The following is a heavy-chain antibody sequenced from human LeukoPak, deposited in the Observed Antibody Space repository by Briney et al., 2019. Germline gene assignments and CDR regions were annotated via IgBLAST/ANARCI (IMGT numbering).Heavy chain of an antibody. CDR3: ATEGGWGPTDYGDNVY. Sequence: ASVKVSCKASGYTFTNYGITWVRQAPGQGLEWMGWISPYKGNTNYAQKVQGRVTMTTDTSTSTVYMELRSLGSDDTAVYYCATEGGWGPTDYGDNVYWGQGTLVTVSS. CDR2: ISPYKGNT. J-gene: IGHJ4*02. V-gene: IGHV1-18*01. CDR1: GYTFTNYG. D-gene: IGHD4-17*01.